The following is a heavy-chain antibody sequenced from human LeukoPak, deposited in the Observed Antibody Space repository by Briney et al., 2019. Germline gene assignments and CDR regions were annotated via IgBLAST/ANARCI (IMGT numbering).Heavy chain of an antibody. CDR1: GFTVSSNY. CDR3: ARATSLTGPFDY. D-gene: IGHD2-8*02. V-gene: IGHV3-53*01. CDR2: IYSGGST. Sequence: GGSLRLSCAASGFTVSSNYMSWVRQAPGKGLEWVSVIYSGGSTYYADSVKGRFTISRDNSKNTLYLQMNSLRAEDTAVCYCARATSLTGPFDYWGQGTLVTVSS. J-gene: IGHJ4*02.